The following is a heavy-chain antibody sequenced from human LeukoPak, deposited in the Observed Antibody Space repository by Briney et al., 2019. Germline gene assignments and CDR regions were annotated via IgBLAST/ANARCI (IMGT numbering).Heavy chain of an antibody. CDR2: IRYDGSNK. CDR3: AKKGYYASGSYFDY. D-gene: IGHD3-10*01. Sequence: PGGSLRLSCAASGFTFSSYAVAWVRQAPGKGLEWVAFIRYDGSNKYYADSVKGRFTISRDNSKNTLYLQMNSLRAEDTAMYYCAKKGYYASGSYFDYWGQGTLVTVSS. V-gene: IGHV3-30*02. CDR1: GFTFSSYA. J-gene: IGHJ4*02.